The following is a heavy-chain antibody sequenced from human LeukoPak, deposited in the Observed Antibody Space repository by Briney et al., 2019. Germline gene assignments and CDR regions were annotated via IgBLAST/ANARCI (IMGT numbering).Heavy chain of an antibody. CDR1: GFTFSRYG. CDR3: ARGGYYYDSSGYFWYFDL. J-gene: IGHJ2*01. Sequence: PGTSLRLSCAASGFTFSRYGMHWVRQAPGKGLEWVSSISSSSSYIYYADSVKGRFTISRDNAKNSLYLQMNSLRAEDTAVYYCARGGYYYDSSGYFWYFDLWGRGTLVTVSS. D-gene: IGHD3-22*01. CDR2: ISSSSSYI. V-gene: IGHV3-21*01.